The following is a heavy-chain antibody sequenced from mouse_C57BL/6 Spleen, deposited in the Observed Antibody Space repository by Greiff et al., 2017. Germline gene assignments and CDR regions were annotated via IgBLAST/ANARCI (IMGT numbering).Heavy chain of an antibody. D-gene: IGHD1-1*01. Sequence: VQLQQSGPELVKPGASVKISCKASGYAFSSSWMNWVKQRPGKGLEWIGRIYPGDGDTNYNGKFKGKVTLTADKSSSTAYMQLSSLTSEDSAVYVCARTLITTVVAYYYAMDYWGQGTAVTVSS. CDR2: IYPGDGDT. J-gene: IGHJ4*01. CDR3: ARTLITTVVAYYYAMDY. CDR1: GYAFSSSW. V-gene: IGHV1-82*01.